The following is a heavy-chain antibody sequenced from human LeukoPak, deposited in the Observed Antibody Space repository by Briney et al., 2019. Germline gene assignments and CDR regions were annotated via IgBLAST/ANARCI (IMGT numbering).Heavy chain of an antibody. CDR2: IIPIFGSA. Sequence: GSSVKVSCKASGGTFSSYAISWVRQAPGRGLEWMGGIIPIFGSANYAQKFQGRVTITADESTSTAYMELSSLRSEDTAVYYCARVPPHDYGDYVGVYYFDYWGQGTLVTVSS. J-gene: IGHJ4*02. V-gene: IGHV1-69*01. D-gene: IGHD4-17*01. CDR3: ARVPPHDYGDYVGVYYFDY. CDR1: GGTFSSYA.